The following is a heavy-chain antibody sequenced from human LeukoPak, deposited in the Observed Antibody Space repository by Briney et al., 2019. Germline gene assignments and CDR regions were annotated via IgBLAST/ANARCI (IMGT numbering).Heavy chain of an antibody. CDR1: GFTFSGYA. CDR3: ADPGAQADF. D-gene: IGHD7-27*01. Sequence: TGGSLRLSCAASGFTFSGYAMSWIRQAPGKGLKWVSTIGSDSSYTYYTDSVKGRFTNSRDNSKNTVYLQMNSLRVDDTAVYYCADPGAQADFWGLGTLVTVSS. CDR2: IGSDSSYT. J-gene: IGHJ4*02. V-gene: IGHV3-23*01.